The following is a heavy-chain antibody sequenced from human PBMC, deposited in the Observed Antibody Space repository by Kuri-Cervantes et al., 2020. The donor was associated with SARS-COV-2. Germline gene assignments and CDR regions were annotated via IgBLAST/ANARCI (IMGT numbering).Heavy chain of an antibody. J-gene: IGHJ5*02. CDR1: GGTFSSYA. CDR2: ISAYNGDA. Sequence: ASVKVSCKASGGTFSSYAISWVRQAPGQGLEWMGWISAYNGDAHYAQKVQGRVTMTMDTPTSTGYMELRSLTYDDTAVYYCARVVVASYHWFDPWGQGTLVTVSS. V-gene: IGHV1-18*01. D-gene: IGHD2-15*01. CDR3: ARVVVASYHWFDP.